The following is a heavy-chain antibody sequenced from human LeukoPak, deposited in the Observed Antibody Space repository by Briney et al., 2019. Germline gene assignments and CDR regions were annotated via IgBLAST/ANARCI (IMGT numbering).Heavy chain of an antibody. Sequence: GASVKVSCKASGYTYTNYGIRCVRQAPGQGLEWVGWITVDIGYTNYTQKARGRVTTTTDTSTRTAYMELRSLRSGDAAVYYCATTRGGDYGAFFDYWGQGTLVSVSS. J-gene: IGHJ4*02. CDR2: ITVDIGYT. CDR1: GYTYTNYG. CDR3: ATTRGGDYGAFFDY. D-gene: IGHD4/OR15-4a*01. V-gene: IGHV1-18*01.